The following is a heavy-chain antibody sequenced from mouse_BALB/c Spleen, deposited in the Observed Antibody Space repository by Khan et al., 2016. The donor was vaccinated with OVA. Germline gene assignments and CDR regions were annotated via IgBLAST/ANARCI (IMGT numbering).Heavy chain of an antibody. CDR3: TRGGAWATMMSSFAY. Sequence: QVQLQQPGAELVKPGASVTLSCKASGYTFTSYYTYWVKQRPGQGLEGIVGYNLSNGGTSFNENFKSRTTLTVDKSSSPAYLQLSCLTSEDSAVDDCTRGGAWATMMSSFAYWGQGTLVTVSA. D-gene: IGHD2-4*01. V-gene: IGHV1S81*02. CDR2: YNLSNGGT. J-gene: IGHJ3*01. CDR1: GYTFTSYY.